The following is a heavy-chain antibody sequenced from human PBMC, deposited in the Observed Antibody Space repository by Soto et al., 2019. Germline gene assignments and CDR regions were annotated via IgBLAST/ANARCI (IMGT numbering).Heavy chain of an antibody. D-gene: IGHD3-10*01. CDR1: GFTFSVYA. CDR3: AKALYGGFTY. J-gene: IGHJ4*02. Sequence: EVRQLESGGGLVQPGGSLRLSCAASGFTFSVYAMSWVRQAPGKGLEWVSGISGSGDSTHYADSVKDRFTVSRDNSKSMLYLQTNSLRAEDTAIYYCAKALYGGFTYWGQGTLVTVSS. CDR2: ISGSGDST. V-gene: IGHV3-23*01.